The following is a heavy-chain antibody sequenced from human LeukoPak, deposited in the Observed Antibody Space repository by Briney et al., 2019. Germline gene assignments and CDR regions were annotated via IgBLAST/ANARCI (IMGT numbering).Heavy chain of an antibody. D-gene: IGHD3-10*01. CDR1: GFTFSSYA. CDR3: AKDGGYWYYFDY. V-gene: IGHV3-23*01. J-gene: IGHJ4*02. Sequence: GGSLRLSCAASGFTFSSYAMSWVRQAPGKGLEWVSAISGSGGSTHYADSVKGRFTISRDNSKNTLYLQMNSLRAEDTAVYYCAKDGGYWYYFDYWGQGTLVTVSS. CDR2: ISGSGGST.